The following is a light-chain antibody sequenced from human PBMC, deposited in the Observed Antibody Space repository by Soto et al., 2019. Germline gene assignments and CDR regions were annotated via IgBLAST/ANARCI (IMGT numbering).Light chain of an antibody. J-gene: IGKJ5*01. CDR3: QQLNSYPPSIT. CDR1: QGISSY. Sequence: DIQLTQSPSFLSASVGDRVTITCRASQGISSYLAWYQQKPGKAPKFLIYAASTLQSGVPSRFSGSGSGTEFTPTISSLQPEDFATYYCQQLNSYPPSITFGQGTRLEIK. CDR2: AAS. V-gene: IGKV1-9*01.